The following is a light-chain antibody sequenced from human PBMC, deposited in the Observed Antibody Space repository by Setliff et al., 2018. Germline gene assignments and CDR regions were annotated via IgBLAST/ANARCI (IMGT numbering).Light chain of an antibody. V-gene: IGLV2-14*03. CDR3: ASYAGANAYVV. CDR2: GVS. J-gene: IGLJ2*01. CDR1: SSDVGSYDL. Sequence: QSVLTQPASVSGSPGQSITISCSGTSSDVGSYDLVSWYQQHPGKAPKLIIYGVSDRPSGVSSRFSGSKSGNTASLTVSGLQAGDEADYFCASYAGANAYVVFGGGTKVTVL.